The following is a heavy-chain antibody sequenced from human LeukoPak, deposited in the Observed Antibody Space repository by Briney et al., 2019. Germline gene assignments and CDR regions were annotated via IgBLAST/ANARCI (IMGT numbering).Heavy chain of an antibody. Sequence: PGGSLRLSCAASGCTVSSNYMSWVRQAPGKGLEWVSVIYGGGGTYYADSVKGRFTISRDNSKNTLYLQMSSLRAEDTAVYYCATWIRRALISWGQGTLVTVSS. D-gene: IGHD5-18*01. V-gene: IGHV3-66*01. CDR2: IYGGGGT. CDR3: ATWIRRALIS. CDR1: GCTVSSNY. J-gene: IGHJ5*02.